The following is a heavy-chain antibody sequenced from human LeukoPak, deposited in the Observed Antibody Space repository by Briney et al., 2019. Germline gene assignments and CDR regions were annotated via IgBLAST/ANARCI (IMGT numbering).Heavy chain of an antibody. D-gene: IGHD3-10*01. V-gene: IGHV3-53*01. CDR2: IYGGGGT. J-gene: IGHJ4*02. Sequence: PGGSLRLSCAASGFTVSSNYMAWVRQAPGKGLEWVSVIYGGGGTYYGDSARGRFTISRDNAKNSLYLQMNSLRAEDTAVYYCARDPGEDGKQDYWGQGTLVTVSS. CDR3: ARDPGEDGKQDY. CDR1: GFTVSSNY.